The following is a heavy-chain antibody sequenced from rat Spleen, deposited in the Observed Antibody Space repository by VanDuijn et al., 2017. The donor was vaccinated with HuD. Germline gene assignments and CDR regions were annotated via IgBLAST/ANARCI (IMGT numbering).Heavy chain of an antibody. Sequence: QVQLKESGPGLVQPSQTLSLSCTVSGFSLTTHHVSWVRQPPGKGLEWMGVIWSGGSTDYNSALKSRLSISRDTSKSQVFLKMNSLQTEDTAIYFCTILGYWGQGVMVTVSS. V-gene: IGHV2-43*01. D-gene: IGHD3-1*01. CDR3: TILGY. CDR1: GFSLTTHH. J-gene: IGHJ2*01. CDR2: IWSGGST.